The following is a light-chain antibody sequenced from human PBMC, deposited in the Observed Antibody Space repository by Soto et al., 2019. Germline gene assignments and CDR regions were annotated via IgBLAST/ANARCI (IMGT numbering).Light chain of an antibody. CDR3: QQYNSYPPT. CDR1: QSISSW. CDR2: KAS. V-gene: IGKV1-5*03. Sequence: DIRMTQSPSSLSASVGDRVAITCRASQSISSWLAWYQQKPGKAPKLLIYKASSLESGVPSRFSGSGSGTEFTLTISSLQPDDFATYHCQQYNSYPPTFGAGTKVDI. J-gene: IGKJ4*01.